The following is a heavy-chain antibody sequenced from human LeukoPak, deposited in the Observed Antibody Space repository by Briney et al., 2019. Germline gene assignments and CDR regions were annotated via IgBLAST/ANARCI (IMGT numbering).Heavy chain of an antibody. CDR1: GGSISSGDYY. Sequence: PSETLSLTCTVSGGSISSGDYYWSWIRQPPGKGLEWIGYIYYSGSTYYNPSLKSRVTISVDTSKNQFSLKLSSVTAADTAVYYCARVGYYDSNGTGWGQGTLVTVSS. D-gene: IGHD3-22*01. CDR2: IYYSGST. J-gene: IGHJ4*02. V-gene: IGHV4-30-4*01. CDR3: ARVGYYDSNGTG.